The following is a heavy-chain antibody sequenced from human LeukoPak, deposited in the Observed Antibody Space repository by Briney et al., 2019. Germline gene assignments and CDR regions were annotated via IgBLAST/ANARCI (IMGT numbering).Heavy chain of an antibody. Sequence: SETLSLTCSVSGVSISTYYWSWLRQPPGKGLEWVGYKSGAGRDLYNPSLKSRVTISVDRSKNQFSLKLSSVTAADTAVYYCARDPQPPHSGSPDYWGQGTLVTVSS. CDR3: ARDPQPPHSGSPDY. CDR2: KSGAGRD. CDR1: GVSISTYY. V-gene: IGHV4-59*12. J-gene: IGHJ4*02. D-gene: IGHD1-26*01.